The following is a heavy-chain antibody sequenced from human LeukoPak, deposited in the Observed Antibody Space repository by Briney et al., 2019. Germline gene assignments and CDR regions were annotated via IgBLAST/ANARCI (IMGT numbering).Heavy chain of an antibody. CDR1: GFSFRGCW. Sequence: PGGSLRLSCAASGFSFRGCWMHWVRQVPGRGLVWVSRLNEDGSHIDHADSVKGRFTISRDNANNTLYLQMNSLRVEDTAVYYCARGSYDWPGIEYWGQGTLVTVSS. J-gene: IGHJ4*02. V-gene: IGHV3-74*01. CDR3: ARGSYDWPGIEY. CDR2: LNEDGSHI. D-gene: IGHD3-16*01.